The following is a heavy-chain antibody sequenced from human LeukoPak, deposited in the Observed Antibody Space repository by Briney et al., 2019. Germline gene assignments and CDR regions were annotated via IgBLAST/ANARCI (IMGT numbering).Heavy chain of an antibody. V-gene: IGHV4-30-4*01. D-gene: IGHD3-22*01. J-gene: IGHJ4*02. CDR1: GASISSGDYY. CDR2: IYYSGST. Sequence: SETLSLTCTVSGASISSGDYYWGWIRQPPGKGLECIGHIYYSGSTYHNPSLKSRVTISVDTSKNQFSLKLSSVTAADTAVYYCARGRGVPYYYDSSGYYPADYWGQGTLVTVSS. CDR3: ARGRGVPYYYDSSGYYPADY.